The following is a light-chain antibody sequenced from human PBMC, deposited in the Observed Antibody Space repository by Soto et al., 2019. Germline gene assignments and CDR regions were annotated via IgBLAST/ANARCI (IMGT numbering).Light chain of an antibody. CDR3: SSYTSISTVV. J-gene: IGLJ3*02. CDR2: DVT. V-gene: IGLV2-14*01. CDR1: TNDVGGYDY. Sequence: QSALTQPASVSGSPGQSITVSCTGTTNDVGGYDYVSWYQQHPGKAPKLMIYDVTNRPSGVSNRFSGSKSGNTASLTISGLQAEDEADYYCSSYTSISTVVFGGGTKLTVL.